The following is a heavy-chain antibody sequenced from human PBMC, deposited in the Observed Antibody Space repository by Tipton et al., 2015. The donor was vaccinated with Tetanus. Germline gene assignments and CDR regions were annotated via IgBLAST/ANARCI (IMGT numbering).Heavy chain of an antibody. CDR1: GGSLTSGSFY. V-gene: IGHV4-39*01. CDR3: ARSADNWFDP. J-gene: IGHJ5*02. Sequence: TLSLTCTVSGGSLTSGSFYWDWIRQPPGKGLEWIGNVYYNGNTLQNPSLKSRVTLSLDKSKNQFSLKLRSVTAADTAIYYCARSADNWFDPWGQGILVTVSS. CDR2: VYYNGNT.